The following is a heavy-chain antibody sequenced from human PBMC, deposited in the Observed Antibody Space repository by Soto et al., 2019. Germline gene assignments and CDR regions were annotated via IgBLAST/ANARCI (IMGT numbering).Heavy chain of an antibody. CDR2: VRSSGST. CDR3: ARQDTVVVVGHWYFDL. D-gene: IGHD2-15*01. J-gene: IGHJ2*01. Sequence: QVQLQESGPGLVKPSETLSLTCNVSGDSLRSFYWSWIRHSPGKGQEWIGYVRSSGSTNYNPSLKSRVSISVDTSKNQFSLHLTSVTAADTAVYYCARQDTVVVVGHWYFDLWGRGTLVTVSS. V-gene: IGHV4-59*08. CDR1: GDSLRSFY.